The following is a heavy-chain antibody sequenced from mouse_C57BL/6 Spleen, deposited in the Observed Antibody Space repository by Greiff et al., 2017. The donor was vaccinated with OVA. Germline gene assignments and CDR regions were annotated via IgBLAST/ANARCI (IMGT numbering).Heavy chain of an antibody. CDR2: INPSTGGT. D-gene: IGHD2-1*01. CDR3: ARKDYYGNYGGY. J-gene: IGHJ2*01. V-gene: IGHV1-42*01. Sequence: EVQLQQSGPELVKPGASVKISCKASGYSFTGYYMNWVKQSPEKSLEWIGEINPSTGGTTYNQKFKAKATLTVDKSSSTAYMQLKSLTSEDSAVYYCARKDYYGNYGGYWGQGTTLTVSS. CDR1: GYSFTGYY.